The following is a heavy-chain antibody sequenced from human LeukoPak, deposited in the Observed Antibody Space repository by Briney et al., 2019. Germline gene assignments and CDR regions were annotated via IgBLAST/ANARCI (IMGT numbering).Heavy chain of an antibody. CDR2: ISGSGGST. V-gene: IGHV3-23*01. CDR1: GFTFSSYA. Sequence: GGSLRLSCAASGFTFSSYAMSWVRQAPGKGLEWASAISGSGGSTYYADSVKGRFTISRDNSKNTLYLQMNSLRAEDTAVYYCAKDLGVGATPEYFQHWGQGTLVTVSS. CDR3: AKDLGVGATPEYFQH. D-gene: IGHD1-26*01. J-gene: IGHJ1*01.